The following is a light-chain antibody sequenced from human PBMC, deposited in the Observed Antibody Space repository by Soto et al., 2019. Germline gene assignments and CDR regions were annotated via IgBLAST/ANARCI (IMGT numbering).Light chain of an antibody. V-gene: IGLV2-23*02. CDR2: EVN. CDR3: CSYPGSITYV. CDR1: SSDVGSDNL. Sequence: QSALTQPASVSGSPGQSITISCTGTSSDVGSDNLVSWYQQHPGKAPKFIIYEVNQRPAGVSYRFSGSKSGNTAYLTISGLQAEDEADYYWCSYPGSITYVFGTGTKVTVL. J-gene: IGLJ1*01.